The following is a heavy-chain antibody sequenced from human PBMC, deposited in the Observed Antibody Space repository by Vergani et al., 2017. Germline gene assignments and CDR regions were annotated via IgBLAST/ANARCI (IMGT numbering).Heavy chain of an antibody. CDR3: ARLSYDTTPDLQGGYDC. J-gene: IGHJ4*02. CDR2: ISARYPST. V-gene: IGHV3-23*01. D-gene: IGHD3-22*01. CDR1: GFTFSACP. Sequence: EVQLLQSGGGVIQPGGSVRLSCAASGFTFSACPMTWVRQAPGKGLEWVSAISARYPSTYYADSVKGRFTISRDNSKNMLYLQMNSLGAEDTAVYYCARLSYDTTPDLQGGYDCWGQGTLVSVSS.